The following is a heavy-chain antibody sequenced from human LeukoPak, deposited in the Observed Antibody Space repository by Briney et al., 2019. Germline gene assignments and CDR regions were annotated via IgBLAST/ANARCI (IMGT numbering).Heavy chain of an antibody. Sequence: GGSRRLSCAASGFTVSSNSMSWVRQAPGKGLEWVSVIYSGGTTYYADSVKGRFTISKDNSKNTLYLQMNSLRAEDTAVYYCARDLYVDIVAPSGMDVWGQGTTVTVSS. CDR3: ARDLYVDIVAPSGMDV. V-gene: IGHV3-66*01. CDR2: IYSGGTT. D-gene: IGHD5-12*01. CDR1: GFTVSSNS. J-gene: IGHJ6*02.